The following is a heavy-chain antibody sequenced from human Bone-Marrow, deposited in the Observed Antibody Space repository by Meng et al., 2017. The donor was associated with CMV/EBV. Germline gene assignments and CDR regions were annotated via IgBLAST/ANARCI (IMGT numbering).Heavy chain of an antibody. D-gene: IGHD3-3*01. CDR3: ARDWRVRGYYYGMDV. CDR1: GFTFDDYG. Sequence: ESLKISCAASGFTFDDYGMSWVRQAPGKGLEWVAGISRDGGSTYYNPSLKSRVTISVDTSKNQFSLKLSSVTAADTAVYYCARDWRVRGYYYGMDVWGQGTTVTVSS. V-gene: IGHV4-34*01. CDR2: ISRDGGST. J-gene: IGHJ6*02.